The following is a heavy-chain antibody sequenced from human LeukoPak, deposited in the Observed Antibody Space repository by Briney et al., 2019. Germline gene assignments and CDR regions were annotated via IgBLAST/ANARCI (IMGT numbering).Heavy chain of an antibody. CDR2: ISGSGGST. J-gene: IGHJ4*02. D-gene: IGHD2-8*01. CDR3: AKGGLSEFDY. Sequence: PGGSLRLSCAASGFTFSSNAMSWVRQAPGKGLECVSAISGSGGSTYYADSVKGRFTISRDNSKNTLYLQMNSLRAEDTTVYYCAKGGLSEFDYWGQGTLVTVSS. V-gene: IGHV3-23*01. CDR1: GFTFSSNA.